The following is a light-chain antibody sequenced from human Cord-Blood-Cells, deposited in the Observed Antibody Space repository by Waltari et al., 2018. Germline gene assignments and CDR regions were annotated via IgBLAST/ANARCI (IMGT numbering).Light chain of an antibody. CDR3: QQRSNWPPIFT. CDR2: DAS. Sequence: EIVLTQSPATLSLSPGERATLSCRASQSVSSYLAWYQQKPGQAPRLLIYDASNSATGIPARFSGSGSGTDFTLTISSREPEDFAVYYCQQRSNWPPIFTFGPGTKVDIK. V-gene: IGKV3-11*01. CDR1: QSVSSY. J-gene: IGKJ3*01.